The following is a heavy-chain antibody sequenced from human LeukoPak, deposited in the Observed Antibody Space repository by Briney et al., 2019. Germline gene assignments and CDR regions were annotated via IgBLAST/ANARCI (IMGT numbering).Heavy chain of an antibody. J-gene: IGHJ4*02. CDR3: ARGRGSPYYFDC. CDR1: GFTFSSYE. V-gene: IGHV3-48*03. D-gene: IGHD1-26*01. Sequence: GGSLRLSCAAFGFTFSSYEMNWVRQAPGKGLEWVSYISSSGSTIYYADSVKGRFTISRDNVENSLYLQMNSLRAEDTAVYYCARGRGSPYYFDCWGQGTLVTVSS. CDR2: ISSSGSTI.